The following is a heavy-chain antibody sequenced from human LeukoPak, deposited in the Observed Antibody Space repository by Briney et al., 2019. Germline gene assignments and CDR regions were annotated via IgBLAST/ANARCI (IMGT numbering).Heavy chain of an antibody. CDR3: ARVQMSYSSGRYGVDP. J-gene: IGHJ5*02. Sequence: ASVKVSCKASGGTFSSYAISWVRQAPGQGLEWMGGIIPIFGTANYAQKFQGRVTITADKSTSTAYMELSSLRSEDTAVYYCARVQMSYSSGRYGVDPWGQGTLVTVSS. D-gene: IGHD6-19*01. CDR2: IIPIFGTA. V-gene: IGHV1-69*06. CDR1: GGTFSSYA.